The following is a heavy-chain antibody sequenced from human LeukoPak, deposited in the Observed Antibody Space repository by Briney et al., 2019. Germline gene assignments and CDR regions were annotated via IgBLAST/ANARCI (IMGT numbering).Heavy chain of an antibody. Sequence: GASVKVSCKASGYTFTGYYMHWLRQAPGQGLEWMGWINPNSGGTNYAQKFQGRVTMTRDTSISTAYMELSRLRSDDTAVYYCARERMYNWNVGLHYMDVWGKGTTVTVSS. D-gene: IGHD1-1*01. CDR3: ARERMYNWNVGLHYMDV. V-gene: IGHV1-2*02. J-gene: IGHJ6*03. CDR2: INPNSGGT. CDR1: GYTFTGYY.